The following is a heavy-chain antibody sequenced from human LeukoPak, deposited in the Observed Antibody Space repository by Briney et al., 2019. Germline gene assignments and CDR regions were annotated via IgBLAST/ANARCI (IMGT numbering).Heavy chain of an antibody. V-gene: IGHV1-18*01. J-gene: IGHJ6*02. CDR3: ARHTIFGVVYYYYGMGV. CDR2: ISAYNGNT. D-gene: IGHD3-3*01. CDR1: GYTFTSYG. Sequence: ASVKVSCKASGYTFTSYGISWVRQAPGQGLEWMGWISAYNGNTNYAQKLQGRVTMTTDTSTSTAYMELRSLRSDDTAVYYCARHTIFGVVYYYYGMGVWGQGTTVTVSS.